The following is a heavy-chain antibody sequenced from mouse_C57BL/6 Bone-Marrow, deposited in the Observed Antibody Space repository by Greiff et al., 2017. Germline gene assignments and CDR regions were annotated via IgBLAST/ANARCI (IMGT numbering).Heavy chain of an antibody. CDR1: GYTFTSYW. J-gene: IGHJ1*03. Sequence: QVQLQQPGAELVKPGASVKLSCKASGYTFTSYWMQWVKQRPGQGLEWIGEIDPSDSYTNYNQKFKGKATLTVDTSSSTAYMQLSSLTSEDSAVYYCARLGSEYYGSSYWYFDVWGTGTTVTVSS. CDR2: IDPSDSYT. CDR3: ARLGSEYYGSSYWYFDV. D-gene: IGHD1-1*01. V-gene: IGHV1-50*01.